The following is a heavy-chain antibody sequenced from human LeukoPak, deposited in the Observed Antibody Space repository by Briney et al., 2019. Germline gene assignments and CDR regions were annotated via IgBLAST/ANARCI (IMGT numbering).Heavy chain of an antibody. CDR2: INHSGST. CDR3: ARGLRWFGDDYYYYYGMDV. J-gene: IGHJ6*02. CDR1: GGSISSSSYY. Sequence: PSETLSLTCTVSGGSISSSSYYWGWIRQPPGKGLEWIGEINHSGSTNYNPSLKSRVTISVDTSKNQFSLKLSSVTAADTAVYYCARGLRWFGDDYYYYYGMDVWGQGTTVTVSS. D-gene: IGHD3-10*01. V-gene: IGHV4-39*07.